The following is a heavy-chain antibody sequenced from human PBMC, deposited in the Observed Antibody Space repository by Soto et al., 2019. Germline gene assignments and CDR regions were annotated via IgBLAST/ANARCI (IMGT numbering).Heavy chain of an antibody. Sequence: ASVKVSCKASGYTFTSYGISWVRQAPGQGLEWMGWISDYNGNTNYAQKLQGRVTMTTDTSTSTAYMELRSLRSDDTAVYYCARANCSSTSCYFDYWGQGTLVTVSS. CDR2: ISDYNGNT. J-gene: IGHJ4*02. CDR1: GYTFTSYG. D-gene: IGHD2-2*01. V-gene: IGHV1-18*01. CDR3: ARANCSSTSCYFDY.